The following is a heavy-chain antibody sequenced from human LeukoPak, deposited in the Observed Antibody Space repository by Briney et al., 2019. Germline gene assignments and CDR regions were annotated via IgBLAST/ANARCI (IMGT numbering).Heavy chain of an antibody. D-gene: IGHD2-2*01. CDR3: ARIIVAVIGDVQGGYYNYYYMDV. J-gene: IGHJ6*03. V-gene: IGHV1-18*01. CDR2: ISAYNGNT. Sequence: ASVKVSCKASGYTFTSHDITWVRQAPGQGLGWMGWISAYNGNTNYAQKLQGRVTMTTDTSTSTAYMELRSLRSDDTAVYYCARIIVAVIGDVQGGYYNYYYMDVWGKGTTVTVPS. CDR1: GYTFTSHD.